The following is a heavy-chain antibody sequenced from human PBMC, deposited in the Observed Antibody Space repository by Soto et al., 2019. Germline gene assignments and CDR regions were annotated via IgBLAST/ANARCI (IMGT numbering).Heavy chain of an antibody. CDR2: IYYSGST. CDR3: ARAGLGIGFDY. D-gene: IGHD3-16*01. V-gene: IGHV4-61*01. Sequence: QVQLQELGPGLVKPSETLSLTCTVSGGSVSSGSYYWSWIRQPPGKGLEWIGYIYYSGSTNYNPSLKSRVTISVDTSKNQFSLKLSSVTAADTAVYYCARAGLGIGFDYWGQGTLVTVSS. CDR1: GGSVSSGSYY. J-gene: IGHJ4*02.